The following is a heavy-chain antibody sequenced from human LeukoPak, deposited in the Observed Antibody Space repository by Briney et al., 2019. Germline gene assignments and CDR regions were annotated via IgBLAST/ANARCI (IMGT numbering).Heavy chain of an antibody. D-gene: IGHD1-14*01. CDR3: ARKGGPRVNAFDI. CDR1: GYTFTDYY. CDR2: INPNTGGT. V-gene: IGHV1-2*02. J-gene: IGHJ3*02. Sequence: ASVKVSCKASGYTFTDYYMHWVRQAPGQGLEWMGWINPNTGGTNYAQIFQGRVTMTRDTSISTAYMEPTGLRSDDTAVYFCARKGGPRVNAFDIWGQGTMVTVSS.